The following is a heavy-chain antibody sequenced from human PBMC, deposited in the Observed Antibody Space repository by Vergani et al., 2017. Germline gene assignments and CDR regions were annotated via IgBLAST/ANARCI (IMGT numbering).Heavy chain of an antibody. CDR2: ISSSSSYT. CDR3: ARDSEVVPAAEISWFDP. J-gene: IGHJ5*02. CDR1: GFTFSDYY. Sequence: QVQLVESGGGLVKPGGSLRLSCAASGFTFSDYYMSWIRQAPGKGLEWVSYISSSSSYTNYADSVKGRFTISRDNAKNSLYLQMNSLRAEDTAVYYWARDSEVVPAAEISWFDPWGQGTLVTVSS. D-gene: IGHD2-2*01. V-gene: IGHV3-11*05.